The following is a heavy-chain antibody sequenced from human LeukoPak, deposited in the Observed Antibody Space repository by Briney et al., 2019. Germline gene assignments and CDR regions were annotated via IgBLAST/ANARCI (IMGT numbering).Heavy chain of an antibody. Sequence: SQTLSLTCTVSGGSISSGGYYWSWIRQPPGKGLEWIGYIYYSGSTNYNPSLKSRVTISVDTSKNQFSLKLNSVTAADTAVYYCARDTYGHYYDAFDIWGQGTMVTVSS. V-gene: IGHV4-61*08. CDR1: GGSISSGGYY. J-gene: IGHJ3*02. D-gene: IGHD4-17*01. CDR2: IYYSGST. CDR3: ARDTYGHYYDAFDI.